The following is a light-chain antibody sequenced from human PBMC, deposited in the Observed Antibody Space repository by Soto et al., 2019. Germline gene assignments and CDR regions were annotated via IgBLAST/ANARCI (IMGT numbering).Light chain of an antibody. J-gene: IGKJ4*01. CDR1: QGIKND. Sequence: AIQMNQSPSSLSASIGDRVTITCRASQGIKNDLGWYQQKPGKAPNLLIYAASTLQSGVPSRFSGSGSGTDFTLTISRLQPEDVATYYCLQDYNYPLTCGGGTKVELK. CDR3: LQDYNYPLT. CDR2: AAS. V-gene: IGKV1-6*01.